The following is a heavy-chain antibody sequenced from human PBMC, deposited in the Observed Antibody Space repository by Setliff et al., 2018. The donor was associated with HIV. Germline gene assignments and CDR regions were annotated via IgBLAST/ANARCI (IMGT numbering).Heavy chain of an antibody. CDR3: ALDPGYRRDY. V-gene: IGHV4-4*08. CDR1: GGSISGYY. J-gene: IGHJ4*02. D-gene: IGHD5-12*01. Sequence: PSETLSLTCTVSGGSISGYYWSWIRQPPGKGLEWIGHIYTSGSTNYNPSLKSRVTMSVDTSKNQFSLNLSSVTAADTAVYYCALDPGYRRDYWGQGTLVTVSS. CDR2: IYTSGST.